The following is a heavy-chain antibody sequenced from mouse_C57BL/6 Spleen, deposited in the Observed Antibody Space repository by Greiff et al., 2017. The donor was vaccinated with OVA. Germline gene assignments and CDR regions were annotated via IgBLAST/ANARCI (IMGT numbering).Heavy chain of an antibody. Sequence: VKLVESGPELVKPGASVKLSCKASGYTFTSYDINWVKQRPGQGLEWIGWIYPRDGSTKYNEKFKGKATLTVDTSSSTAYMELHSLTSEDSAVYFCARGDGNYYFDYWGQGTTLTVSS. D-gene: IGHD2-1*01. CDR1: GYTFTSYD. J-gene: IGHJ2*01. V-gene: IGHV1-85*01. CDR2: IYPRDGST. CDR3: ARGDGNYYFDY.